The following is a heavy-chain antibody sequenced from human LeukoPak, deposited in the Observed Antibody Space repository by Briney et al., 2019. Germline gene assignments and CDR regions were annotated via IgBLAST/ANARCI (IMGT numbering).Heavy chain of an antibody. D-gene: IGHD1-14*01. CDR3: AKEPGP. Sequence: GGSLRLSCAASGFAFSSYAMNWVRQAPGKGLEWVSGISGSGGRAYYADSVKGRFAISRDNSRNMLYLQMSSLRAEDTAVYYCAKEPGPWGQGTLVTVSS. V-gene: IGHV3-23*01. CDR1: GFAFSSYA. CDR2: ISGSGGRA. J-gene: IGHJ5*02.